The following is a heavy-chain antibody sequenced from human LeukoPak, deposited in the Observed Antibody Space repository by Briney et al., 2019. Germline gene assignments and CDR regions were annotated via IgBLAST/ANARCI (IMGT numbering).Heavy chain of an antibody. V-gene: IGHV4-4*07. CDR3: ALSSWDSSGYYYTDY. D-gene: IGHD3-22*01. CDR1: GGSISSYY. Sequence: SETLSLTCTVSGGSISSYYWSWIRQPAGKGLEWIGRIYTSGSTNYNPSLKSRVTMSVDTSKNQFSLKLSSVTAADTAVYYCALSSWDSSGYYYTDYWGQGTLVTVSS. J-gene: IGHJ4*02. CDR2: IYTSGST.